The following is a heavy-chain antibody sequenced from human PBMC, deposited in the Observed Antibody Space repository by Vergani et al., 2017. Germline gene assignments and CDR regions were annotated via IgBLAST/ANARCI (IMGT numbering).Heavy chain of an antibody. J-gene: IGHJ4*02. D-gene: IGHD1-26*01. CDR3: VKDAGSYENFFDS. CDR1: GVTFSTNA. CDR2: LTGGGGST. V-gene: IGHV3-23*01. Sequence: EVQLLESGGRLKQPGGSVRLSCAASGVTFSTNAMHWVRQAPGKGLEWVSALTGGGGSTYYADSFKGRFIISRDNSRDTLYLQMNSLRPEDTATYYCVKDAGSYENFFDSWGQGTLVTVSS.